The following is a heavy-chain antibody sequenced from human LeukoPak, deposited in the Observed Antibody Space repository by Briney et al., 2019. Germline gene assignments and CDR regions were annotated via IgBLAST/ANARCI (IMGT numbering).Heavy chain of an antibody. V-gene: IGHV1-69*13. CDR1: GGTFTSYA. CDR2: IIPIFGTA. J-gene: IGHJ4*02. D-gene: IGHD3-22*01. Sequence: SVKVSCKASGGTFTSYAISWVRQAPGQGLEWMGGIIPIFGTANYAQKFQGRVTITADESTSTAYMELSSLRSEDTAVYYCARDSYYDSSGGVDYWGQGTLVTVSS. CDR3: ARDSYYDSSGGVDY.